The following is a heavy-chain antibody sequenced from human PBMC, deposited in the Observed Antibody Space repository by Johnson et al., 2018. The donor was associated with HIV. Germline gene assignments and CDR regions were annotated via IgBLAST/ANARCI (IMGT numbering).Heavy chain of an antibody. Sequence: VQLVESGGGVVQPGGSLRLSCVASGFTFSSYAMHWVRQAPGKGLEWVAVISYDGSNKYYADSVKGRFTISRDNSKNTLYLQMNSLRAEDTATYYCAKSPGKDNGGNSGGIDFWGQGTRVTVSS. CDR2: ISYDGSNK. J-gene: IGHJ3*01. CDR3: AKSPGKDNGGNSGGIDF. V-gene: IGHV3-30-3*02. D-gene: IGHD4-23*01. CDR1: GFTFSSYA.